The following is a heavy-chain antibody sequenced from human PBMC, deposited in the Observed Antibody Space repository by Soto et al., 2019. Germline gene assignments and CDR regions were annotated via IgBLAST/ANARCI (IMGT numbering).Heavy chain of an antibody. CDR3: AKRQGTGLAAKNFDF. Sequence: GESLKISCAASGFPFSNHAMSWVRQAPGKGLEWVSGISDGGDLIYYADSVKGRFSMSRDNSENMLYLQMTNLRAEDTAIYFCAKRQGTGLAAKNFDFWGQGTLVTVSS. D-gene: IGHD2-15*01. CDR1: GFPFSNHA. CDR2: ISDGGDLI. V-gene: IGHV3-23*01. J-gene: IGHJ4*02.